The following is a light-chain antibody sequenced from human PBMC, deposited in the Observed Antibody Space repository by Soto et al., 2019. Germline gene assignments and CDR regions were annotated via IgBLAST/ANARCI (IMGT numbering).Light chain of an antibody. CDR3: QQRSNWRIT. CDR2: DAS. CDR1: QSVSSY. Sequence: ESVLTQSPATLSLYPGERATLSCRASQSVSSYLAWYQQKPGQAPRLLIYDASNRATGIPARFSGSGSGTDFTLTISSLEPEDFAVYYCQQRSNWRITFGQGTRLEIK. V-gene: IGKV3-11*01. J-gene: IGKJ5*01.